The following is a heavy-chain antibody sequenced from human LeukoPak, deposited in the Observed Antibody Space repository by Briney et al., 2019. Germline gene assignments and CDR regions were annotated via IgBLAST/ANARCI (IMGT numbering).Heavy chain of an antibody. D-gene: IGHD3-10*01. CDR3: ARAKSLFDS. CDR2: IKQNGSQQ. Sequence: GGSLRLSCAASGFTFGSYWMSWVRPAPGKGLEWVANIKQNGSQQYYVDSVKGLFTTSRDNAKNSLYLQMNSLGAEDTAVYYCARAKSLFDSWGQGTLVTVSS. J-gene: IGHJ4*02. CDR1: GFTFGSYW. V-gene: IGHV3-7*03.